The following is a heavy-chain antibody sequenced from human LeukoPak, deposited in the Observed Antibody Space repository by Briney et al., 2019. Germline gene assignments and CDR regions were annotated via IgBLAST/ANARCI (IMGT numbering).Heavy chain of an antibody. CDR3: ASNWRWLRNFGRWDAFDI. Sequence: SETLSLTCAVYGGSLSGYYWSWIRQPPGKGLEWIGEINHSGSTNYNPSLKSRVTISVDTSKNQFSLKLSSVTAADTAVYYCASNWRWLRNFGRWDAFDIWGQGTMVTVSS. J-gene: IGHJ3*02. D-gene: IGHD5-24*01. CDR2: INHSGST. CDR1: GGSLSGYY. V-gene: IGHV4-34*01.